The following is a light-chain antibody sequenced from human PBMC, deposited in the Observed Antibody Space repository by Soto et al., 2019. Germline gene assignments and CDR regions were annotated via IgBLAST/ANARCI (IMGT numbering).Light chain of an antibody. J-gene: IGKJ3*01. CDR2: GAS. Sequence: LSLSVATLSFNKRERATLSCRASQSLSKSLVWYQQKPGQAPRLLIYGASSRATGIPDRFSGSGSGTDFTLTISRLEPEDFAVYYCEQYGSSITFGPGTKVDIK. CDR3: EQYGSSIT. CDR1: QSLSKS. V-gene: IGKV3-20*01.